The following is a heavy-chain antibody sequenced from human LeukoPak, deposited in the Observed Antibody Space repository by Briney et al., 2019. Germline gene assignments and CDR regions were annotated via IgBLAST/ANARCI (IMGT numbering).Heavy chain of an antibody. J-gene: IGHJ4*02. V-gene: IGHV4-39*01. D-gene: IGHD1-26*01. Sequence: SETLSLTCSVSGGSISHSGYYWGWIRQPPGKGLERIGSIHSSGSTYYKTSLMSRVTISVDTSKNQFSLKLSSVTAAETAVYYCARSPRLGRYGYGPWELPVSYFDYWGQGTLVTVSS. CDR3: ARSPRLGRYGYGPWELPVSYFDY. CDR2: IHSSGST. CDR1: GGSISHSGYY.